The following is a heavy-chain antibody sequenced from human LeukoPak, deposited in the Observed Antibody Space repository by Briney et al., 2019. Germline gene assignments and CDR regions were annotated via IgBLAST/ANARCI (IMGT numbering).Heavy chain of an antibody. CDR3: ASHCTNGVCYSVPPYNWFDP. CDR1: GGTFSSYA. J-gene: IGHJ5*02. CDR2: IIPIFGTA. Sequence: SVTVSCTASGGTFSSYAISWVRQAPGQGLEWMGGIIPIFGTANYAQKFQGRVTITAAESTSTAYMELSSLRSEDTAVYYCASHCTNGVCYSVPPYNWFDPWGQGTLVTVSS. D-gene: IGHD2-8*01. V-gene: IGHV1-69*13.